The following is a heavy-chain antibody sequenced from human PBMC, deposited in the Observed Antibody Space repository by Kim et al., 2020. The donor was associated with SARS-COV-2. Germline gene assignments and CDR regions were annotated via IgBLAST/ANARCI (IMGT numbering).Heavy chain of an antibody. D-gene: IGHD3-3*01. CDR1: GGSFSSGGYY. CDR3: ARAPLTIFGVVIQNFDY. CDR2: IYYSGST. V-gene: IGHV4-31*03. J-gene: IGHJ4*02. Sequence: SETLSLTCTVSGGSFSSGGYYWSWIRQHPGKGLEWIGYIYYSGSTYYNPSLKSRVTISVDTSKNQFSLKLSSVTAADTAVYYCARAPLTIFGVVIQNFDYWGQGTLVTVSS.